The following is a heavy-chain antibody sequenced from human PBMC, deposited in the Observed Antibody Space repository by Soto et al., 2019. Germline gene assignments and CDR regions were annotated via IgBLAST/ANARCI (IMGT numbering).Heavy chain of an antibody. CDR1: GYTFTSYG. CDR2: ISAYNGNT. Sequence: QVQLVQSGAEVKKPGASVKVSCKASGYTFTSYGISWVRQAPGQGLEWMGWISAYNGNTNYAQKLQCRVTMTTDTATSTAYMELRRLRSDDTAVYYCARGRTWFGESTHFDYWGQGTLVTVSS. J-gene: IGHJ4*02. CDR3: ARGRTWFGESTHFDY. D-gene: IGHD3-10*01. V-gene: IGHV1-18*01.